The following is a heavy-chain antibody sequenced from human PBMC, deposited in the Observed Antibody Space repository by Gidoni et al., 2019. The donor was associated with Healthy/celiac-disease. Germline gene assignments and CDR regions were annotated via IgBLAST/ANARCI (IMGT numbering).Heavy chain of an antibody. D-gene: IGHD5-12*01. CDR3: ARHSPSEMATIGGLDY. V-gene: IGHV4-39*01. CDR1: GGSISSSRYY. J-gene: IGHJ4*02. Sequence: QLQLQESGPGLVKPSETLSLTCTVSGGSISSSRYYWGWIRQPPGKGLEWIGSIYYSGGTSYNPSLNSRVPISVATSKNQFSLKLSSVTAADTAVYYCARHSPSEMATIGGLDYWGQGTLVTVSS. CDR2: IYYSGGT.